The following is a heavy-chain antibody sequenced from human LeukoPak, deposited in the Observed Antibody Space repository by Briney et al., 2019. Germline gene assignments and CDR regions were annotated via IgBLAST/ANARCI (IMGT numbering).Heavy chain of an antibody. Sequence: ASVKVSCKVSGYTFTSYYMHWVRQAPGQGLEWMGIINPSGGSTSYAQKFQGRVTMTRDTSTSTVYMELSSLRSEDTAVYYCARASSGWLFDYWGQGTLVTVSS. CDR2: INPSGGST. D-gene: IGHD6-19*01. CDR3: ARASSGWLFDY. CDR1: GYTFTSYY. J-gene: IGHJ4*02. V-gene: IGHV1-46*03.